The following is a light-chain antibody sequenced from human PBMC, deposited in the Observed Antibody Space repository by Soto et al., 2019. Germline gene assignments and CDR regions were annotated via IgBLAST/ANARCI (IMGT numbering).Light chain of an antibody. CDR3: QSYDSSLSEGV. J-gene: IGLJ2*01. V-gene: IGLV1-40*01. Sequence: QSVLTQPPSVSGAPGQRVTISCTGSSSNIGAGYDVHWYQQPPGTAPKLLIYGNSNRPSGVPDRFSGSKSGTSASLAITGLQAEDEADYYCQSYDSSLSEGVFGGGTKLTVL. CDR1: SSNIGAGYD. CDR2: GNS.